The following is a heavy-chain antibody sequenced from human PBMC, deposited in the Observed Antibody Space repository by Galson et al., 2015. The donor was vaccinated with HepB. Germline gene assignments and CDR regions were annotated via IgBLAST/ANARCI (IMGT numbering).Heavy chain of an antibody. Sequence: SLRLSCAASGFTFSSYGMHWVRQAPGKGLEWMAVISYDGSNKYYTDSVKGRFTISRDNSKNTLYLQMNSLRAEDTAVYYCARGGSIFGVVITYYYYMDVWGKGTTVTVSS. V-gene: IGHV3-33*01. J-gene: IGHJ6*03. D-gene: IGHD3-3*01. CDR1: GFTFSSYG. CDR2: ISYDGSNK. CDR3: ARGGSIFGVVITYYYYMDV.